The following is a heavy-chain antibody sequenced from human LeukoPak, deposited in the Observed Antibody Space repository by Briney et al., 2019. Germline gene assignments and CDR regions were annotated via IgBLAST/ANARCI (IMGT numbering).Heavy chain of an antibody. V-gene: IGHV3-11*01. CDR2: ISSSGTTI. CDR3: ARDNSSPPDY. Sequence: GGSLRLSCAASGFTFSDYFMCWIRQAPGKGLEWVSYISSSGTTIYYADSVKGRFTISRDNAKNLLYLQMNSLRAEDTAVYYCARDNSSPPDYWGQGTLVTVSS. J-gene: IGHJ4*02. CDR1: GFTFSDYF. D-gene: IGHD6-13*01.